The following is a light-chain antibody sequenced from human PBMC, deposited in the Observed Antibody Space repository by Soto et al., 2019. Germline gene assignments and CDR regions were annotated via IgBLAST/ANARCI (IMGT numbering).Light chain of an antibody. V-gene: IGKV1-5*03. CDR2: KAS. Sequence: DIQLTQSPSTLSASVGDRVTITWRASKTISSWLAWYQQKPGKAPKLLIYKASTLKSGVPSRFSGSGSGTEFTLTISSLQPDDFATYYCQHYNSYSEAFGQGTKVDNK. J-gene: IGKJ1*01. CDR3: QHYNSYSEA. CDR1: KTISSW.